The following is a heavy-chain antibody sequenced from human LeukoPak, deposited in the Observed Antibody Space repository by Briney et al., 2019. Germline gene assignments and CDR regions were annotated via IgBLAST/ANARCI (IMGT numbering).Heavy chain of an antibody. D-gene: IGHD6-13*01. V-gene: IGHV3-30*03. J-gene: IGHJ5*02. CDR3: ARPIAAAGNWFDP. CDR1: GFTFSSYG. Sequence: GGSQRLSCAASGFTFSSYGMHWVRQAPGKGLEWVAVISYDGSNKYYADSVKGRFTISRDNSKNTLYLQMNSLRAEDTAVYYCARPIAAAGNWFDPWGQGTLVTVSS. CDR2: ISYDGSNK.